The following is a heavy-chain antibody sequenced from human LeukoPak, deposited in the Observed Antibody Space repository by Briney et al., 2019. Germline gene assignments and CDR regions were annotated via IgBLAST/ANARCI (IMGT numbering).Heavy chain of an antibody. V-gene: IGHV3-48*04. Sequence: GGSLRLSCAASGFTFSSYSMNWVRQAPGKGLEWVSYIGSSSSTIYYADSVKGRFTISRDNAKNSLYLQMNSLRAEDTAVYYCARDRALYYGSREFDLWGRGTLVTVSS. J-gene: IGHJ2*01. D-gene: IGHD3-10*01. CDR3: ARDRALYYGSREFDL. CDR2: IGSSSSTI. CDR1: GFTFSSYS.